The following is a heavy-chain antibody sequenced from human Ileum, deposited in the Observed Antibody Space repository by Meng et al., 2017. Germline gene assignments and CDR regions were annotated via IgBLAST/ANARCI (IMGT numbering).Heavy chain of an antibody. CDR2: VYHSGST. CDR3: ARADYVRYFDL. Sequence: QLKESGPGLGKPSATLSLTCAVSGGSIESNNWWTWIRQPPGQGLEWIGEVYHSGSTHYNPSLQSRVTISIDNSKNRFSLSLNSVTAADTAIYYCARADYVRYFDLWGRGTLVTVSS. CDR1: GGSIESNNW. J-gene: IGHJ2*01. V-gene: IGHV4-4*02. D-gene: IGHD3-10*02.